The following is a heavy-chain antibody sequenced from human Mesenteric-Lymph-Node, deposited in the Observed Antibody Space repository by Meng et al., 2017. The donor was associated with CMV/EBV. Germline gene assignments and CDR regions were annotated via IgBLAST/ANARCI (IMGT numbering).Heavy chain of an antibody. CDR1: GYSFTSYW. CDR3: ARTGVTGTLDY. V-gene: IGHV5-51*04. Sequence: GESLKISCKGSGYSFTSYWIGWVRQMPGKGLEWMGIIYPGDSDTRYRPSFQGQVSISADQPISTAYLQWSSLKASDTAMYYCARTGVTGTLDYWGQGTLVTVSS. J-gene: IGHJ4*02. D-gene: IGHD1/OR15-1a*01. CDR2: IYPGDSDT.